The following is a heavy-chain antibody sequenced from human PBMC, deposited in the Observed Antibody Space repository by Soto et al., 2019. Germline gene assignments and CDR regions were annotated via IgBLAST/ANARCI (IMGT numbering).Heavy chain of an antibody. CDR1: GGTFSSYA. V-gene: IGHV1-69*01. Sequence: QVQLVQSGAEVKKPGSSVKVSCKASGGTFSSYAISWVRQAPGQGLEWMGGIIPIFGTANYAQKFQGRVTITADESTSTAYMELSSLRSEDTAVYYCARGRDAPLVVPAGPYYGMDVWGQGTTVTVSS. CDR2: IIPIFGTA. D-gene: IGHD2-2*01. CDR3: ARGRDAPLVVPAGPYYGMDV. J-gene: IGHJ6*02.